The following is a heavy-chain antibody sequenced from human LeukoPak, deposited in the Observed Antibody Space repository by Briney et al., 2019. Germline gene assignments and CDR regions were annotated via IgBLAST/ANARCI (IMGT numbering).Heavy chain of an antibody. V-gene: IGHV3-30*18. J-gene: IGHJ3*02. D-gene: IGHD3-22*01. Sequence: GGSLRLSCAASGLSFGSYGMHWVRQAPGKGLEWVAAISYDGSNKDYADSVKGRITVSRDNSKNTLYLQMNSLRPEDTAVYYCAKGGYYYAIGDAFDIWGQGTMVTVSS. CDR2: ISYDGSNK. CDR1: GLSFGSYG. CDR3: AKGGYYYAIGDAFDI.